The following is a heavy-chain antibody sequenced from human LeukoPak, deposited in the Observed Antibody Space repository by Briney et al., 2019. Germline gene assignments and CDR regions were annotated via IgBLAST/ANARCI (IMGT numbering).Heavy chain of an antibody. V-gene: IGHV4-38-2*02. Sequence: SETLSLTCAVSGYSIGSGYYWGWIRQPPGKGLEWIGSIYHSGSTYYNPSLKSRVTISVDTSKNQFSLKLSSVTAADTAVYYCARDSAYYDSSGDPYNWFDPWGQGTLVTVSS. CDR3: ARDSAYYDSSGDPYNWFDP. D-gene: IGHD3-22*01. J-gene: IGHJ5*02. CDR2: IYHSGST. CDR1: GYSIGSGYY.